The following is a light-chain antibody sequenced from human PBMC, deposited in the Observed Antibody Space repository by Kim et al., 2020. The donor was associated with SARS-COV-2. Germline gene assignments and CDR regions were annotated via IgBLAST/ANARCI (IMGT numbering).Light chain of an antibody. J-gene: IGLJ3*02. CDR2: SDN. CDR3: SAWDDRLNGPV. Sequence: GQRVTISCSGSSTNIGRNTVNWYQQLPGAAPKLLIYSDNQRPSGVPDRFSASKSGTSASLAISGLQSEDESNYYCSAWDDRLNGPVFGGGTQLTVL. CDR1: STNIGRNT. V-gene: IGLV1-44*01.